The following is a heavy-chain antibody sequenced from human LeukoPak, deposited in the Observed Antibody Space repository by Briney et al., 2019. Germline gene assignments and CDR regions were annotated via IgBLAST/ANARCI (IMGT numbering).Heavy chain of an antibody. CDR1: GFTFSSYS. CDR2: ISSSSSYI. Sequence: GGSLRLSCAASGFTFSSYSMNWVRQAPGKGLEWVSSISSSSSYIYYADSVKGRLTISRDNAKSSLYLQMNSLRAEDTAVYYCATGGYCSGGSCYSGWGQGTLVTVSS. J-gene: IGHJ4*02. V-gene: IGHV3-21*01. CDR3: ATGGYCSGGSCYSG. D-gene: IGHD2-15*01.